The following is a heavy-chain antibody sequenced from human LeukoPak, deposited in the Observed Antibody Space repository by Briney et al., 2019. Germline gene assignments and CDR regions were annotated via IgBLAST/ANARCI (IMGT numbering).Heavy chain of an antibody. CDR2: INPNGGRT. Sequence: ASVKVSCKASENTFTNYYMHWVRQAPGQGLEWLGLINPNGGRTSYAQNFQGRVTMTRDTSTTTVYLELSSPRSEDTAVYYCARASYDSSGYYRTARRERGYYFDYWGQGTLVTVSS. V-gene: IGHV1-46*01. D-gene: IGHD3-22*01. CDR3: ARASYDSSGYYRTARRERGYYFDY. CDR1: ENTFTNYY. J-gene: IGHJ4*02.